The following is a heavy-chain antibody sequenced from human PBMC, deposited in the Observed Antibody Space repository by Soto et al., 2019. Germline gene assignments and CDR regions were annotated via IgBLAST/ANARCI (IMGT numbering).Heavy chain of an antibody. CDR3: ARGRPAIATRWFDS. J-gene: IGHJ5*01. CDR1: GGSFSDSY. V-gene: IGHV4-34*01. D-gene: IGHD1-1*01. Sequence: PSETLSLTCAVFGGSFSDSYWSWIRQSPGKGLEWIGEITNSGRIYYNPFLESRIIISGDMSKSQFSLEMRSVTAADMATYYCARGRPAIATRWFDSWSQGTLVTVSS. CDR2: ITNSGRI.